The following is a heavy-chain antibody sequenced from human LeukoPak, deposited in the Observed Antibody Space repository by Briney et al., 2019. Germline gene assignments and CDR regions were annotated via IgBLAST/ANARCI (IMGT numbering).Heavy chain of an antibody. CDR3: ARDQGIVVVPAASPHNAFDI. CDR2: IYYSGST. Sequence: SETLSLTCTVSGGSLSSYYWSWIRQPPGKGLEWIGYIYYSGSTNYNPSLKSRVTISVDTSKNQFSLKLSSVTAADTAVYYCARDQGIVVVPAASPHNAFDIWGQGTMVTVSS. CDR1: GGSLSSYY. D-gene: IGHD2-2*01. J-gene: IGHJ3*02. V-gene: IGHV4-59*01.